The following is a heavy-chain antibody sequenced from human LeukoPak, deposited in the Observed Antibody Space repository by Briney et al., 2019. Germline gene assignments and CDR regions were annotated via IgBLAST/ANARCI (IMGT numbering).Heavy chain of an antibody. V-gene: IGHV3-64D*09. CDR3: VKAVGAKGDYYYYYGMDV. J-gene: IGHJ6*02. CDR2: ISSNGGST. Sequence: GGSLRLSCSASGFTFSSYAMHWVRQAPGKGLEYVAAISSNGGSTYYADSVKGRFTISRDNSKNTLYLQMSSLRAEDTAVYYCVKAVGAKGDYYYYYGMDVWGQGTTVTVSS. CDR1: GFTFSSYA. D-gene: IGHD1-26*01.